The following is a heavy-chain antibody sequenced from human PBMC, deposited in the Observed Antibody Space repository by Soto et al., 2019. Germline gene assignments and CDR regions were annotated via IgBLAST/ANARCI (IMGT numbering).Heavy chain of an antibody. V-gene: IGHV4-39*01. CDR2: IYYRGNA. CDR1: DDSINSDKYY. J-gene: IGHJ4*02. CDR3: ARLEVLATISYYFDI. Sequence: QLQLQESGPGLVKPSETLSLTCSVSDDSINSDKYYWGWIRQPRGKGLEWIGSIYYRGNAYYNPCLQTRATISLDKSRSQLSLKMNSMTAADSAVYFCARLEVLATISYYFDIWGPGALVTVSS. D-gene: IGHD2-8*02.